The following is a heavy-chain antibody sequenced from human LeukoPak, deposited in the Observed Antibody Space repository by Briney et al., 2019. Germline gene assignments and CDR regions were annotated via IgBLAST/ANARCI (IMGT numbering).Heavy chain of an antibody. J-gene: IGHJ3*02. CDR1: GGSISSGDYY. CDR3: ARLWFGELLNAFDI. D-gene: IGHD3-10*01. CDR2: IYYSGST. Sequence: SQTLSLTCTVSGGSISSGDYYWSWSRQPPGKGLEWIGYIYYSGSTYYNPSLKSRVTISVDTSKNQFSLKLGSVTAADTAVYYCARLWFGELLNAFDIWGQGTMVTVSS. V-gene: IGHV4-30-4*01.